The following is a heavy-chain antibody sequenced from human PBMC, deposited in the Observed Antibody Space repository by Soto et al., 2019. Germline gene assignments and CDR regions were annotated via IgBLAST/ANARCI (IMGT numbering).Heavy chain of an antibody. Sequence: SETLSLTCAVYGESFSGYYWSWIRQPPGKGLEWIGEVNHSGSTNYSPSLKSRVTISVDTSKNQFSLRLSSVTAADTAVYYCARVGSSGWYEDYYYGMDVWGQGTTVTVSS. CDR3: ARVGSSGWYEDYYYGMDV. J-gene: IGHJ6*02. V-gene: IGHV4-34*01. D-gene: IGHD6-19*01. CDR2: VNHSGST. CDR1: GESFSGYY.